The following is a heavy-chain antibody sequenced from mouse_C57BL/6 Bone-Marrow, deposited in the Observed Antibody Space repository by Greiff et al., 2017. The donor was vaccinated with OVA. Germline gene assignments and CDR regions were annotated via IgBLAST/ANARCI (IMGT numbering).Heavy chain of an antibody. CDR3: ARYKGRVAVDYFDY. J-gene: IGHJ2*01. V-gene: IGHV7-3*01. CDR2: IRNKPNGSTT. D-gene: IGHD1-1*01. Sequence: EVKLVESGGGLVQPGDSLSLSCAASGFTFTNYYMSWVRQPPGKALEWLAFIRNKPNGSTTEYSASVKGRFTISRDNSQSILYLQMKALRAEDSATYYCARYKGRVAVDYFDYWGQGTALTVSS. CDR1: GFTFTNYY.